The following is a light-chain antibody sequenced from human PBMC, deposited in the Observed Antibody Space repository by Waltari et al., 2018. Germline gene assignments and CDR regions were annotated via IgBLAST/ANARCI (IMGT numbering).Light chain of an antibody. CDR1: QGISSY. J-gene: IGKJ4*01. CDR3: QQLSSQPLT. Sequence: DIQLTQSPSFLSASVGDRVTITCRASQGISSYVAWYQQNPGKAPRLLIHSASTLQSGVPSRFSGSGSGTEFTLTISSLQPEDFASYYCQQLSSQPLTFGGGPRWRS. CDR2: SAS. V-gene: IGKV1-9*01.